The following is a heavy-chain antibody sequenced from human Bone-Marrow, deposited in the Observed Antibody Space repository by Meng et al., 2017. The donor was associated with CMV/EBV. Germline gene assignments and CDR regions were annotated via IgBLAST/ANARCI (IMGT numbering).Heavy chain of an antibody. CDR3: ARGPFRGCSSTSCYNYGMDV. V-gene: IGHV3-30-3*01. CDR1: GFTFSSYA. J-gene: IGHJ6*02. CDR2: ISYDGSNK. Sequence: GGSLRLSCAVSGFTFSSYAMHWVRQAPGKGLEWVAVISYDGSNKYYADSVKGRFTISRDNSKNTLYLQMNSLRAEDTAVYYCARGPFRGCSSTSCYNYGMDVWGQGTTVTVSS. D-gene: IGHD2-2*02.